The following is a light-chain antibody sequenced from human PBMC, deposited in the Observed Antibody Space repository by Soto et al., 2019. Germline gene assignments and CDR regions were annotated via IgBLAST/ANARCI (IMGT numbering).Light chain of an antibody. J-gene: IGKJ1*01. V-gene: IGKV1-17*01. CDR1: QDIRDD. CDR3: LQHNTYPRT. CDR2: VTS. Sequence: DIKMTQSPSSLSASVGERVTITCRARQDIRDDLAWYQQKPGKAPKRLIYVTSSLQSGVPSRFSGSGYGTEFTLTISILQPEDFAAYYCLQHNTYPRTFGQGTNVEMK.